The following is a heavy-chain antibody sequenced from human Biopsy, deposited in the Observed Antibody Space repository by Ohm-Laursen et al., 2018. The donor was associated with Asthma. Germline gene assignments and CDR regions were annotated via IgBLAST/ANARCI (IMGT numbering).Heavy chain of an antibody. J-gene: IGHJ4*02. CDR2: ISWNSATI. Sequence: RSLRLSCAASGFTFSSYAMSWVRQAPGKGLEWVSGISWNSATIGYADSVEGRFTISRDNAKNSVFLHMDSLRPEDTAFYYCAKVRSDWVITESFDYWGQGVLVTVSS. V-gene: IGHV3-9*01. CDR1: GFTFSSYA. CDR3: AKVRSDWVITESFDY. D-gene: IGHD3-22*01.